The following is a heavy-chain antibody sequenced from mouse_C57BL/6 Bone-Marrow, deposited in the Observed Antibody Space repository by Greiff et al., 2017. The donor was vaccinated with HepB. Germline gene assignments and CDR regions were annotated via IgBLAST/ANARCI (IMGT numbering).Heavy chain of an antibody. CDR3: ARLGMDY. Sequence: EVQGVESGGDLVKPGGSLKLSCAASGFTFSSYGMSWVRQTPDKRLEWVATISSGGSYTYYPDSVKGRFTISRDNAKNTLYLQMSSLKSEATAMYYCARLGMDYWGQGTSVTVSS. CDR1: GFTFSSYG. J-gene: IGHJ4*01. CDR2: ISSGGSYT. V-gene: IGHV5-6*01.